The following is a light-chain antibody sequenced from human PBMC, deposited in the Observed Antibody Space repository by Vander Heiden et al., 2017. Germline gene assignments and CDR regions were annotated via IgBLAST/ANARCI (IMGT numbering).Light chain of an antibody. J-gene: IGKJ3*01. V-gene: IGKV3-20*01. CDR3: QQYGSSPLT. CDR2: GES. CDR1: QSVSSSS. Sequence: EIVLTQSPGTLSLSPGERHHLSCSASQSVSSSSWAWYQQKPGQAPRILIYGESSRATGIPDRISGSGSGTELTLTISRLEPADFAVYYCQQYGSSPLTFGPGTKVDIK.